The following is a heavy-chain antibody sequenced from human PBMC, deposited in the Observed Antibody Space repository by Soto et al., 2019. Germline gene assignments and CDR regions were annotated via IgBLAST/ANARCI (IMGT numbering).Heavy chain of an antibody. CDR2: IYYSGST. Sequence: PSETLSLTCTVSGGSISSSSYYWGWIRQPPGKGLEWIGSIYYSGSTYYNPSLKSRVTISVDTSKNQFSLKLSSVTAADTAVYYCARHPNYTGRIILWGQGTLVTVSS. CDR1: GGSISSSSYY. J-gene: IGHJ4*02. D-gene: IGHD2-2*02. V-gene: IGHV4-39*01. CDR3: ARHPNYTGRIIL.